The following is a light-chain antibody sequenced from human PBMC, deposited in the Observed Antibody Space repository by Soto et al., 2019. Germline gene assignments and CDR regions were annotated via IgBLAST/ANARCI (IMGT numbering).Light chain of an antibody. CDR2: HAS. CDR1: QSVSDK. V-gene: IGKV3-15*01. J-gene: IGKJ1*01. CDR3: QQYNNWPPWT. Sequence: ERVMTQSPATVSVSPGERATLSCRASQSVSDKLAWYQQKPGQAPRLLIYHASARATGIPARFSGSGSGTEFTLTISGLQSEDFAVYYCQQYNNWPPWTFGQGTKVDI.